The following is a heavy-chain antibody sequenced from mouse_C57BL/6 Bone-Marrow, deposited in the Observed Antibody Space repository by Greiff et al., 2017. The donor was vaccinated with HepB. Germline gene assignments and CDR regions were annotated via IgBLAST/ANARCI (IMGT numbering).Heavy chain of an antibody. CDR3: ARDRGLDFDY. Sequence: DVMLVESGEGLVKPGGSLKLSCAASGFTFSSYSMSWVRQTPEKRLEWVAYISSGGDYIYYADTVKGRVTISRDNARSTLYLQMSSLKSEDTAMYYCARDRGLDFDYWGQGTTLTVSS. CDR2: ISSGGDYI. J-gene: IGHJ2*01. CDR1: GFTFSSYS. D-gene: IGHD2-14*01. V-gene: IGHV5-9-1*02.